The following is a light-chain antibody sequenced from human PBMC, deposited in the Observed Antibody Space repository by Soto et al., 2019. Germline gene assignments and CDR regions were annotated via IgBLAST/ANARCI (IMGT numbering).Light chain of an antibody. CDR2: GAS. CDR3: LQSYSAPLT. CDR1: QSVSSK. Sequence: EIVMTQSPATLSVSPGERATLSFRASQSVSSKSAWYQQKPGQAPRLLIYGASTRATGIPARFSGSGSGTDFTLTISSLQREDFATYYCLQSYSAPLTFGGGTKVDI. J-gene: IGKJ4*01. V-gene: IGKV3-15*01.